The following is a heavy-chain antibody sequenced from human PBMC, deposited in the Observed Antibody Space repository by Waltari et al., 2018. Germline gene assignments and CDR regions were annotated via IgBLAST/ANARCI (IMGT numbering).Heavy chain of an antibody. CDR2: IIPMFGTA. D-gene: IGHD1-20*01. Sequence: QVQLVQSGAEVTKTGSSVTVSCKASGGTFSSDSISWVRQAPGQGLEWMGGIIPMFGTANYAQKFQGRVTITADESTTTGYMELTSLRSEDTAMYYCARAHYNTYPYFDYWGQGTLVTVSS. V-gene: IGHV1-69*01. CDR3: ARAHYNTYPYFDY. CDR1: GGTFSSDS. J-gene: IGHJ4*02.